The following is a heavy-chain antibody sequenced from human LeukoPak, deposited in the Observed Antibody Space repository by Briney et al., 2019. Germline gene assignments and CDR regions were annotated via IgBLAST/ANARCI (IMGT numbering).Heavy chain of an antibody. J-gene: IGHJ4*02. V-gene: IGHV3-21*06. CDR3: AKYSDRSSSDY. Sequence: GGSPRLSCAASGFTFFDFTMNWVRQAQGKGLEWVSSISSSGGYIFQADSVTGRFTISRDNAESLLYLQMNSLRAEDTAVYYCAKYSDRSSSDYWGQGTLVTVSS. CDR1: GFTFFDFT. D-gene: IGHD6-6*01. CDR2: ISSSGGYI.